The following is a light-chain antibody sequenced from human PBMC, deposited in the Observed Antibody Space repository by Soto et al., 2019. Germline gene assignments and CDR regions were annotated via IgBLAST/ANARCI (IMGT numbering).Light chain of an antibody. Sequence: DIQMTQSPSSLSASVGDRVTITCRASQTITSDLNWYQQKPGKAPNLLIYAASSLESGVPARFSGSGSGTHFTLTITGLQPEDFATYYCQQTYSSLPITFGQGTRLEIK. V-gene: IGKV1-39*01. CDR3: QQTYSSLPIT. J-gene: IGKJ5*01. CDR2: AAS. CDR1: QTITSD.